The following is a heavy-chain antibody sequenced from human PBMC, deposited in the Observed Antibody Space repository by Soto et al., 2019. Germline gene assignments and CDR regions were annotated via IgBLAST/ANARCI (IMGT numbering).Heavy chain of an antibody. Sequence: PGGSLRLSCTASGFTFGDYAMSWFRQAPGKGLEWVGFIRSKAYGGTTEYAASVKGRFTISRDDSKSIAYLQMNSLKTEDTAVYYCARENEGQWLAYYYYYGMDVWGQGTTVTVSS. J-gene: IGHJ6*02. V-gene: IGHV3-49*03. CDR3: ARENEGQWLAYYYYYGMDV. D-gene: IGHD6-19*01. CDR2: IRSKAYGGTT. CDR1: GFTFGDYA.